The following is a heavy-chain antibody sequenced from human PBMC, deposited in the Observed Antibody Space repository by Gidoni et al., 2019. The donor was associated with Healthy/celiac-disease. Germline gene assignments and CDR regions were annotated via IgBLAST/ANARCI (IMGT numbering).Heavy chain of an antibody. V-gene: IGHV5-51*03. CDR3: AARLIAAAGTSYYYMDV. CDR1: GYSFTSYW. D-gene: IGHD6-13*01. CDR2: IYPGDSYT. Sequence: EVQLVQSGAEVKKPGESLKISCKGSGYSFTSYWIGWVRQMPGKGLEWMGIIYPGDSYTRYSPSFQGQVTISADKSISTAYLQWSSLKASDTAMYYCAARLIAAAGTSYYYMDVWGKGTTVTVSS. J-gene: IGHJ6*03.